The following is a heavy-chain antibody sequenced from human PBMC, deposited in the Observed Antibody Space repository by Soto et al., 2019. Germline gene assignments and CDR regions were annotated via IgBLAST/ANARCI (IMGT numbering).Heavy chain of an antibody. V-gene: IGHV3-15*07. CDR3: TTLPYSSWENFDY. CDR1: GFTFSNAW. Sequence: GGSLRLSCAASGFTFSNAWMNWVRQAPGKGLEWVGRIKSKTDGGTTDYAAPVKGRFTISRDDSKNTLYLQMNSLKTEDTAVYYCTTLPYSSWENFDYWGQGTLVTVSS. CDR2: IKSKTDGGTT. D-gene: IGHD6-19*01. J-gene: IGHJ4*02.